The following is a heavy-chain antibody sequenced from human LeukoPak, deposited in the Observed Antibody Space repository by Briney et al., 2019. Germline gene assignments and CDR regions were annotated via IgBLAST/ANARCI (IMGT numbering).Heavy chain of an antibody. J-gene: IGHJ4*02. D-gene: IGHD3-10*01. Sequence: ASVKVSCKASGGTFSSYAISWVRQAPGQELEWMGRIIPIFGTANYAQKFQGRVTIATDESTSTAYMELSSLRSEDTAVYYCARERFGDQTRFDYWGQGTLVTVSS. CDR1: GGTFSSYA. V-gene: IGHV1-69*05. CDR2: IIPIFGTA. CDR3: ARERFGDQTRFDY.